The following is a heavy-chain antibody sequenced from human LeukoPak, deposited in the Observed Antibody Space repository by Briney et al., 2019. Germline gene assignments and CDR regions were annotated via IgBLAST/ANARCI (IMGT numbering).Heavy chain of an antibody. V-gene: IGHV3-48*03. CDR1: GFTFSSYE. J-gene: IGHJ4*02. CDR2: ISSSGSTI. Sequence: PGGSLRLSCAASGFTFSSYEMNWVRQAPGKGLEWVSYISSSGSTIYYADSVKGRFTISRDNAKNSLYLQMNSLRAEDTAVYYCARGNTAIGFDYWGQGTLVTVSS. CDR3: ARGNTAIGFDY. D-gene: IGHD5-18*01.